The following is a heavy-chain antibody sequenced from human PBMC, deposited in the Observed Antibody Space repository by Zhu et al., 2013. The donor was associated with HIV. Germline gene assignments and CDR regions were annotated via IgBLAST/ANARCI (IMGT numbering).Heavy chain of an antibody. CDR3: ASYPLYSSGWRERFWYFDL. CDR2: ISSSSSYI. Sequence: EVQLVESGGGLVKPGGSLRLSCAASGFTFSSYSMNWVRQAPGKGLEWVSSISSSSSYIYYADSVKGRFTISRDNAKNSLYLQMNSLRAEDTAVYYCASYPLYSSGWRERFWYFDLWGRGTLVTVSS. D-gene: IGHD6-19*01. J-gene: IGHJ2*01. V-gene: IGHV3-21*01. CDR1: GFTFSSYS.